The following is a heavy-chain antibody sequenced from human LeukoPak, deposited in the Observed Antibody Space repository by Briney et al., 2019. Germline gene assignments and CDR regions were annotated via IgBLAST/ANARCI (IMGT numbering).Heavy chain of an antibody. Sequence: GRSLRLSCAASGFTFSNYAMHWVRQAPGKGMEWVAFISYDGSNTHYADSVKGRFTISRDNSKNTLDLQMNSLRAEDTAVYYCAREGSGSETNEAADAFDIWGQGTMVTVSS. CDR1: GFTFSNYA. CDR3: AREGSGSETNEAADAFDI. CDR2: ISYDGSNT. V-gene: IGHV3-30-3*01. D-gene: IGHD1-7*01. J-gene: IGHJ3*02.